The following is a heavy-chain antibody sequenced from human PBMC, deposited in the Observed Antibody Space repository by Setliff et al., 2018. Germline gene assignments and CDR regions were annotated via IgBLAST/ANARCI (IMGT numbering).Heavy chain of an antibody. CDR2: ISHSGST. CDR3: ARVDFTMIQGVLGL. V-gene: IGHV4-34*01. D-gene: IGHD3-10*01. Sequence: SETLSLTCTVYGGSFNVYFWSWIRQPPGKGLEWIGEISHSGSTNYNPSLKSRVTMSVDKPKNQFSLNLNSVTAADTAVYYCARVDFTMIQGVLGLWGQGTLVTVSS. J-gene: IGHJ1*01. CDR1: GGSFNVYF.